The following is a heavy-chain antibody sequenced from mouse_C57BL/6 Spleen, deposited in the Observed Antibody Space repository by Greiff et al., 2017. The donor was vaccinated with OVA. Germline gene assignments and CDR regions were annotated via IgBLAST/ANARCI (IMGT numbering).Heavy chain of an antibody. V-gene: IGHV5-6*01. CDR3: ARQEDYWYFDV. CDR2: ISSGGSYT. CDR1: GFTFSSYG. Sequence: EVMLVESGGDLVKPGGSLKLSCAVSGFTFSSYGMSWVRQTSDKRLEWGATISSGGSYTYYPDSVKGRFTISRDNAKNTLYLQMSRLKSEDTAMDYGARQEDYWYFDVWGTGTTVTVSS. J-gene: IGHJ1*03.